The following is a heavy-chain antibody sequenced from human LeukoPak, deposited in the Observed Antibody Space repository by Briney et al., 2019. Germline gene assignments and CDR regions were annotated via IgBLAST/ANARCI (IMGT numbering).Heavy chain of an antibody. CDR3: ARATVNVYFDY. Sequence: GGSLRLSCAASGFTFSSYAMSWVRQAPGKGLEWVSGISGSGGSTYYADSVKGRFTISRDNSKNTLYLQMNSLRAEDTAVYYCARATVNVYFDYWGQGTLVTVSS. V-gene: IGHV3-23*01. J-gene: IGHJ4*02. CDR1: GFTFSSYA. CDR2: ISGSGGST. D-gene: IGHD4-17*01.